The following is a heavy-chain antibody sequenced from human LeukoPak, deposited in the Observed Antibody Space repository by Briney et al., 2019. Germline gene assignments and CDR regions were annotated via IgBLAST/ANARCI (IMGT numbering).Heavy chain of an antibody. CDR2: IYHSGGT. D-gene: IGHD2-2*02. V-gene: IGHV4-39*07. J-gene: IGHJ3*02. Sequence: SETLSLTCTVSGGSISSSSYYWGWIRQPPGKGLEWIGSIYHSGGTYYNPSLKSRVTISVDTSKNQFSLKLTSVTAADTAVYYCATALITCYICGAFDIWGQGTMVTVSS. CDR3: ATALITCYICGAFDI. CDR1: GGSISSSSYY.